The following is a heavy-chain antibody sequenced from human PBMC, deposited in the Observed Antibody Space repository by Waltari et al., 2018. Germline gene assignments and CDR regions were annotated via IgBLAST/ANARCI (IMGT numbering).Heavy chain of an antibody. CDR3: ARDRAPGIAAAGT. D-gene: IGHD6-13*01. CDR2: ISSSSSYI. CDR1: GFTFSSYS. Sequence: EVKLVESGGGLVKPGGSLRLSCAASGFTFSSYSMNWVRQAPGKGLEWVSSISSSSSYIYYADSVKGRFTISRDNAKNSLYLQMNSLRAEDTAVYYCARDRAPGIAAAGTWGQGTLVTVSS. V-gene: IGHV3-21*01. J-gene: IGHJ5*02.